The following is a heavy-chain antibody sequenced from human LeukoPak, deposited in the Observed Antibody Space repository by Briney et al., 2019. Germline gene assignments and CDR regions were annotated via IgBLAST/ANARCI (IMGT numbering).Heavy chain of an antibody. CDR3: AELGITMIGGV. CDR1: GFTFSSYE. D-gene: IGHD3-10*02. Sequence: GGSLRLSCAASGFTFSSYEMNWVRQAPGKGREWVSYISSSGSTIYYADSVKGRFTISRDNAKNSLYLQMNSLRAEDTAVYYCAELGITMIGGVWGKGTTVTISS. V-gene: IGHV3-48*03. CDR2: ISSSGSTI. J-gene: IGHJ6*04.